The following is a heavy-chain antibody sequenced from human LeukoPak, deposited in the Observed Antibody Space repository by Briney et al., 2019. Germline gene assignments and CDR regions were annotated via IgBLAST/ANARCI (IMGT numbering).Heavy chain of an antibody. D-gene: IGHD2-15*01. V-gene: IGHV1-46*03. J-gene: IGHJ6*03. CDR3: ARGYCSGGSCSRPYYYYVDV. Sequence: GASVKVSCKASGYTFTSFYMHWVRQAPGQGLEWMGIINPSGGSTSYAQKFQGRVTMTRDTSTSTVYMELSSLRSEDTAVYYCARGYCSGGSCSRPYYYYVDVWGKGTTVTVSS. CDR1: GYTFTSFY. CDR2: INPSGGST.